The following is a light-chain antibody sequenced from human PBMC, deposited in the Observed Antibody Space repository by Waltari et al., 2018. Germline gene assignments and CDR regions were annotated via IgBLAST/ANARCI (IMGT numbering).Light chain of an antibody. CDR2: GNT. J-gene: IGLJ1*01. CDR1: SSDIGDNY. Sequence: QSVLTQPPSASGTPGQRVTISCSGSSSDIGDNYVYWYKQHPGTAPTLLIYGNTPLPSGVHDRFAGAKSCPSASLAISDLRSEDEADYYCAAWDDNLLYVFGTGTKVTVL. CDR3: AAWDDNLLYV. V-gene: IGLV1-47*01.